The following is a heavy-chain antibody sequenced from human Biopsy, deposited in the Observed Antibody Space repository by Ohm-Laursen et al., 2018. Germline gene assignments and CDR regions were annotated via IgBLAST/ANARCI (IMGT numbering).Heavy chain of an antibody. CDR3: AKARVAIRYFDI. J-gene: IGHJ2*01. CDR2: ITWNSGTI. CDR1: GFIFDDYA. V-gene: IGHV3-9*01. D-gene: IGHD2-15*01. Sequence: SRRLSCTASGFIFDDYAMHWVRQAPGKGLEWVSSITWNSGTIDYADSVKGRFTISRDNAKNSLYLQMNSLRAGDTALYYCAKARVAIRYFDIWGRGTLVTVSS.